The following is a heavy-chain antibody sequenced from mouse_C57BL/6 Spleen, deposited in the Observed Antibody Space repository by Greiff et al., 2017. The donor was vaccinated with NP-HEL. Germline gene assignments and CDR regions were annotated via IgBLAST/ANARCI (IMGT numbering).Heavy chain of an antibody. J-gene: IGHJ2*01. Sequence: EVQLQESGPGLVKPSQSLSLTCSVTGYSITSGYYWNWIRQFPGNKLEWMGYISYDGSNNYNPSLKNRISITRDTSKNQFFLKFNSVTTEDTATYYCARGGSNYPFDYWGQGTTLTVSS. D-gene: IGHD2-5*01. CDR2: ISYDGSN. CDR1: GYSITSGYY. CDR3: ARGGSNYPFDY. V-gene: IGHV3-6*01.